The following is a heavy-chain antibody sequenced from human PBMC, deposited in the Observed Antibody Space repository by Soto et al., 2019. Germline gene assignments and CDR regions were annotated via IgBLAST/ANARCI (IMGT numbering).Heavy chain of an antibody. D-gene: IGHD2-2*02. CDR1: GGTFSSYA. V-gene: IGHV1-69*01. CDR3: ARSNCSITSCYTNYDDYCMDV. Sequence: QVQLVQSGAEVKKPGSSVKVSCKASGGTFSSYAISWVRQAPGQGLEWMGGLIPIFGTANYAKKFQGRVTITADESTSTAYMELSSMRAEDTAVYYCARSNCSITSCYTNYDDYCMDVWGQGTTVTVAS. CDR2: LIPIFGTA. J-gene: IGHJ6*02.